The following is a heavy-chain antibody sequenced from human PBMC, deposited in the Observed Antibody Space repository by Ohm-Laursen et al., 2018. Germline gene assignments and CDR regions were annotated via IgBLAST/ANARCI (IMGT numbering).Heavy chain of an antibody. D-gene: IGHD2-8*01. CDR3: ASLGACTNGVCYPGGDY. J-gene: IGHJ4*02. CDR1: GYTLTSYD. CDR2: MNPNSGNT. Sequence: ASVKVSCKASGYTLTSYDINWVRQATGQGLEWMGWMNPNSGNTGYAQKFQGRVTMTRNTSISTAYMELSSLRSEDTVVYYCASLGACTNGVCYPGGDYWGQGTLVTVSS. V-gene: IGHV1-8*01.